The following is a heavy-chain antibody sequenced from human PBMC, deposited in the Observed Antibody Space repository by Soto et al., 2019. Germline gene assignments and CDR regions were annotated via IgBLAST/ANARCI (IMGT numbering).Heavy chain of an antibody. CDR1: GFTFSSYG. D-gene: IGHD3-10*01. V-gene: IGHV3-33*01. Sequence: QVQLVESGGGVVQPGRSLRLSCAASGFTFSSYGMHWVRQAPGKGLEWVAVIWYDGSNKYYADSVKGRFTISRDNSKNPLYLQMNSLSAEDTAVYYCASDLAAPGGFDYWGQGTLVTVSS. CDR2: IWYDGSNK. CDR3: ASDLAAPGGFDY. J-gene: IGHJ4*02.